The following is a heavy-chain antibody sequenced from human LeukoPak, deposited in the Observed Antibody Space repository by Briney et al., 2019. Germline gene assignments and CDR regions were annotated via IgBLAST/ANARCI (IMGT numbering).Heavy chain of an antibody. CDR1: GFTFSSYS. CDR2: ISRSSSYI. CDR3: ARRGGTNSRYDILTGYYRYYFDY. Sequence: PGGSLRLSCAASGFTFSSYSMNWVRQAAGKGLEWVSSISRSSSYIYYADSVKGRFTISRDNAKTSLYLQMNSLRAEDTAVYYCARRGGTNSRYDILTGYYRYYFDYWGQGTLVTVSS. J-gene: IGHJ4*02. D-gene: IGHD3-9*01. V-gene: IGHV3-21*01.